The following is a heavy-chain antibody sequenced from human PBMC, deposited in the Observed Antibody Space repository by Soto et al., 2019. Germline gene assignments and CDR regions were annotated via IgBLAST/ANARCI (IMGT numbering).Heavy chain of an antibody. D-gene: IGHD3-9*01. Sequence: SETLSLTCTVSGGSISSYYWSWIRHPHGKGLEWIGYIYYIGSTNYNPSLKSRVTISVDTSKNQFSLKLSSVTAADTAVYYCARDRGDYDILTGSYYYYGIDGWGQGNTVTVSS. J-gene: IGHJ6*02. V-gene: IGHV4-59*01. CDR3: ARDRGDYDILTGSYYYYGIDG. CDR2: IYYIGST. CDR1: GGSISSYY.